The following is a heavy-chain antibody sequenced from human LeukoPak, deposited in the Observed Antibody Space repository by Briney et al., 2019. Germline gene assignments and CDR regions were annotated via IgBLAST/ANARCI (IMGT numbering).Heavy chain of an antibody. CDR3: ARDTFYSSGVYGLDV. CDR2: ISYDGSNK. D-gene: IGHD3-22*01. CDR1: GFTFSSYA. Sequence: GRSLRLSCAASGFTFSSYAMHWVRQAPGKGLEWVAGISYDGSNKYYADSVRGRFTISRDNSKNTLFLQMSSLRAEDTAVYYCARDTFYSSGVYGLDVWGQGTTVTVSS. V-gene: IGHV3-30*04. J-gene: IGHJ6*02.